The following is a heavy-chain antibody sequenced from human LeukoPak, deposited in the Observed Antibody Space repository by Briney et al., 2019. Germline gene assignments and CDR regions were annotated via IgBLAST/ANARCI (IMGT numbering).Heavy chain of an antibody. CDR2: IYTGGST. V-gene: IGHV3-53*05. CDR3: ARAAALSQGGGLDY. Sequence: PGGSLRLSCADSGFTVSTNYMSWVRQAPGKGLEWVSIIYTGGSTYYADSIKGRFTISRDKSKNTLFLRMNSLRPEDTAVYYCARAAALSQGGGLDYWGQGTLVTVSS. CDR1: GFTVSTNY. D-gene: IGHD2-15*01. J-gene: IGHJ4*02.